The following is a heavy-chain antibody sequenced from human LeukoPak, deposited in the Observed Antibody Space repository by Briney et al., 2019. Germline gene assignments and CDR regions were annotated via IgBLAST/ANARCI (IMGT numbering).Heavy chain of an antibody. J-gene: IGHJ3*01. V-gene: IGHV3-23*01. Sequence: GGSLRLSCTASGFTFNLYAMTWVRQAPGKGLEWVSAITGSGGSTYYADSVKGRFTISRDNAKNPLYLQMNSLRAEDTAVYYCARDRTYYYDSSGYLWGQGTMVTVSS. D-gene: IGHD3-22*01. CDR3: ARDRTYYYDSSGYL. CDR2: ITGSGGST. CDR1: GFTFNLYA.